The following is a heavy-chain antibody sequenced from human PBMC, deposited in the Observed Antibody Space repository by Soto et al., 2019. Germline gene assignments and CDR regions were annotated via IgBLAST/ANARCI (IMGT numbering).Heavy chain of an antibody. D-gene: IGHD6-13*01. CDR3: AKDSPLYSSSWSFDC. V-gene: IGHV3-30*18. J-gene: IGHJ4*02. CDR2: ISYDGSNK. Sequence: WGSLRLSCAASGFTFSSYGMHWVRQAPGKGLEWVAVISYDGSNKYYADSVKGRFTISRDNSKNTLYLQMNSLRAEDTAVYYCAKDSPLYSSSWSFDCWGQGTLVTVSS. CDR1: GFTFSSYG.